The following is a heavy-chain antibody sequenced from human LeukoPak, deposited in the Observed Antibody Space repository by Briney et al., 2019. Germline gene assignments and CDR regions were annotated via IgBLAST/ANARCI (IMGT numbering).Heavy chain of an antibody. CDR3: ARDHVPYYYDSSASRGDYYYYMDV. CDR1: GFTVSSNC. Sequence: PGGSLRLSCAASGFTVSSNCMSCVRQAPGKGLEWVSVIYSGGSTYYADSVKGRFTISRDNSKNTLYLQMTSLRAEDTAVYYCARDHVPYYYDSSASRGDYYYYMDVWGKGTTVTVSS. D-gene: IGHD3-22*01. J-gene: IGHJ6*03. CDR2: IYSGGST. V-gene: IGHV3-66*02.